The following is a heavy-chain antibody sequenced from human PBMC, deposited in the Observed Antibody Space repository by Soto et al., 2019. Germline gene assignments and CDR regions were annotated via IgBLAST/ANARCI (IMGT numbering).Heavy chain of an antibody. CDR1: GGSVSSGSYY. D-gene: IGHD2-15*01. CDR3: ARENCSGGSCYSDRRVRNWFDP. V-gene: IGHV4-61*01. Sequence: SETLSLTCTVSGGSVSSGSYYWSWIRQPPGKGLEWIGYIYYSGSTNYNPSLKSRVTISVDTSKNQFSLKLSSVTAADTAVYYCARENCSGGSCYSDRRVRNWFDPWGQGTLVTVSS. CDR2: IYYSGST. J-gene: IGHJ5*02.